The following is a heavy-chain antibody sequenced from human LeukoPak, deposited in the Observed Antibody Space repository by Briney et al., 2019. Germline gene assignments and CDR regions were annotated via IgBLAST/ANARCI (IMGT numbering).Heavy chain of an antibody. Sequence: SETLSLTCTVSGGSISSYYWSWIRQPPGKGLEWIGYIYYSGSTNYNPSLKSRVTISVDTSKNQFSLKLSSVTAADTAVYYCARGGAEAVRFDYWGQGTLVTVSS. D-gene: IGHD6-6*01. CDR2: IYYSGST. V-gene: IGHV4-59*01. CDR1: GGSISSYY. J-gene: IGHJ4*02. CDR3: ARGGAEAVRFDY.